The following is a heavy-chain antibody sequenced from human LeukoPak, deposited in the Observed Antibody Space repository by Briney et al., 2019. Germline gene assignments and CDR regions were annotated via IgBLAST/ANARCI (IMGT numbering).Heavy chain of an antibody. V-gene: IGHV4-30-2*01. D-gene: IGHD3-22*01. Sequence: PSQTLSPTCAVSGGSISSGGYSWSWIRQPPGKGLEWIGYIYHSGSTYYNPSLKSRVTISVDRSKNQFSLKLSSVTAADTAVYYCARSFSGYYYFDYWGQGTLVTVSS. CDR3: ARSFSGYYYFDY. J-gene: IGHJ4*02. CDR1: GGSISSGGYS. CDR2: IYHSGST.